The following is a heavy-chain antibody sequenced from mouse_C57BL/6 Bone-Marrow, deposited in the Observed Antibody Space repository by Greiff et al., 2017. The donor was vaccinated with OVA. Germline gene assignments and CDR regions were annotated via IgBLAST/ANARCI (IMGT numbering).Heavy chain of an antibody. CDR3: ARGRVCDYDVLYAMDY. CDR2: IDPNSGGT. V-gene: IGHV1-72*01. D-gene: IGHD2-4*01. J-gene: IGHJ4*01. CDR1: GYTFTSYW. Sequence: VQLQQPGAELVKPGASVKLSCKASGYTFTSYWMHWVKQRPGRGLEWIGRIDPNSGGTKYNEKFTSKATLTVDKPSSTAYMQLSSLTSEDSAVYYCARGRVCDYDVLYAMDYWGQGTSVTVSS.